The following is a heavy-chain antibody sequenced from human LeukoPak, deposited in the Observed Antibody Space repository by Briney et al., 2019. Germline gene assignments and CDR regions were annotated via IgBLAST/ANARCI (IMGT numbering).Heavy chain of an antibody. Sequence: SETLSLICAVSGGSISSGGYSWSWIRQPPGKGLEWIGYICHSGSTYYNPSLKSRVTISVDRSKNQFSLKLSSVTAADTAVYYCARESYYYDSSGYYDDYWGQGTLVTVSS. V-gene: IGHV4-30-2*01. D-gene: IGHD3-22*01. J-gene: IGHJ4*02. CDR1: GGSISSGGYS. CDR3: ARESYYYDSSGYYDDY. CDR2: ICHSGST.